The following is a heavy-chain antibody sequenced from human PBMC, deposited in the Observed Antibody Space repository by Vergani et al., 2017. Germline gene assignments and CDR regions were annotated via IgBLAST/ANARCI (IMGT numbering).Heavy chain of an antibody. J-gene: IGHJ4*02. CDR1: GYSFTSSW. Sequence: EVQLVQSGAEVNKPGESLKISCKGSGYSFTSSWIGWVRQMPGKGLDWMGIIYPGDSDTRYSPSFQGQVTIAADKSISTAYLQWSSLKSSDTAMYYCARREIWFGELLFDYWGQGTLVTVSS. D-gene: IGHD3-10*01. CDR2: IYPGDSDT. CDR3: ARREIWFGELLFDY. V-gene: IGHV5-51*01.